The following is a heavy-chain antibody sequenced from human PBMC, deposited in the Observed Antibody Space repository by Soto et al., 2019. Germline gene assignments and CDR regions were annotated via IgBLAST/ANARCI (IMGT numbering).Heavy chain of an antibody. CDR1: GGSITSYY. V-gene: IGHV4-59*01. D-gene: IGHD6-25*01. CDR2: IYYTGST. J-gene: IGHJ5*02. CDR3: TREAVAWFDP. Sequence: QVQLQESGPGLVKPSETLSLTCTVSGGSITSYYWSWIRQPPGKGLEWIGYIYYTGSTHYNPSLKRRVTISIDTSQNQFSLNLSSVTAADTAVYYCTREAVAWFDPWGQGTLVTVSS.